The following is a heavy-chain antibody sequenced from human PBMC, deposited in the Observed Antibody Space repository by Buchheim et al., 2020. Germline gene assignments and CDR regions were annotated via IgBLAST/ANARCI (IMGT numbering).Heavy chain of an antibody. CDR2: IWYDGSNK. J-gene: IGHJ6*02. CDR1: GFTFSSYG. CDR3: ARGKGYGSGTLYYYYGMDV. V-gene: IGHV3-33*01. Sequence: QVQLVESGGGVVQPGRSLRLSCAASGFTFSSYGMHWVRQAPGKGLEWVAVIWYDGSNKYYADSVKGRFTISRDNSKNTLYLQMNSLRAEDTAVYYCARGKGYGSGTLYYYYGMDVWGQGTT. D-gene: IGHD3-10*01.